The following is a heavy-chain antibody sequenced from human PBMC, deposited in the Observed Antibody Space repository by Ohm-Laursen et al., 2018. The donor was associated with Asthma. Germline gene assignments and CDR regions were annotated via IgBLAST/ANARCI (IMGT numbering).Heavy chain of an antibody. V-gene: IGHV4-30-2*01. CDR2: IYHSGST. Sequence: TLSLTCSVSGDSISSGDHYWSWIRQHPGKGLEWIGYIYHSGSTYYNPSLKSRVTISVDRSKNQFSLKLSSVTAADTAVYYCARGDYYGSGSSCWFDPWGQGTLVTVSS. CDR3: ARGDYYGSGSSCWFDP. D-gene: IGHD3-10*01. CDR1: GDSISSGDHY. J-gene: IGHJ5*02.